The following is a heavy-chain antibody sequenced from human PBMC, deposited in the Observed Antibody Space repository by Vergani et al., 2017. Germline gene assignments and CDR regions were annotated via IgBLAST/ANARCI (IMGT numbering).Heavy chain of an antibody. J-gene: IGHJ3*02. CDR3: AKDRSRGYDAFDI. D-gene: IGHD3-22*01. V-gene: IGHV3-7*01. CDR2: IKQDGSEK. CDR1: GFTFSSYW. Sequence: EVQLVESGGGLVQPGGSLRLSCAASGFTFSSYWMSWVRQAPGKGLEWVANIKQDGSEKYYVDSVKGRFTISRDNAKNSLYLQMNSLRAEDTAVYYCAKDRSRGYDAFDIWGQGTMVTVSS.